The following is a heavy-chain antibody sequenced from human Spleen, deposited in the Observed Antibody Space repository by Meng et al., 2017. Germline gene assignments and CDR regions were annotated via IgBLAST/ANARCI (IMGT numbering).Heavy chain of an antibody. V-gene: IGHV4-30-4*01. CDR1: GGSISSGDYY. J-gene: IGHJ4*02. D-gene: IGHD2-21*01. CDR3: AREGRSHQVGVSVY. Sequence: QVQLQESGPGLVTPSQTLSLTCTDSGGSISSGDYYWSWIRQPPGKGLEWIGYIYNSGSTYYNPSLKSRVTISVDTSKNQFSLKLRFVTAADTAVYYCAREGRSHQVGVSVYWGQGNLVTVSS. CDR2: IYNSGST.